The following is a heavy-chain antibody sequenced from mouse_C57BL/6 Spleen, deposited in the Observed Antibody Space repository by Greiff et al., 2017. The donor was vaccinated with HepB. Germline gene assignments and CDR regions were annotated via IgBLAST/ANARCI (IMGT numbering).Heavy chain of an antibody. V-gene: IGHV1-66*01. CDR1: GYSFTSYY. D-gene: IGHD1-1*01. CDR3: ARGDYGSSWFAY. Sequence: VQLQESGPELVKPGASVKISCKASGYSFTSYYIHWVKQRPGQGLEWIGWIYPGSGNTKYNEKFKGKATLTADTSSSTAYMQLSSLTSEDSAVYYCARGDYGSSWFAYWGQGTLVTVSA. J-gene: IGHJ3*01. CDR2: IYPGSGNT.